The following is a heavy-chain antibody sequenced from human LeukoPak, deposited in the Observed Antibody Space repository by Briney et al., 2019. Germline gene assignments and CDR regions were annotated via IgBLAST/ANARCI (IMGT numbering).Heavy chain of an antibody. J-gene: IGHJ4*02. D-gene: IGHD6-13*01. CDR1: GFTFSSYS. Sequence: PGRSLRLSCAASGFTFSSYSMNWVRQAPGKGLEWVSYISSSSSTIYYADSVKGRFTISRDNAKNTLYLQMNSLRAEDTAVYYCAKLSSWYDTPFDYWGQGTLVTVSS. CDR3: AKLSSWYDTPFDY. CDR2: ISSSSSTI. V-gene: IGHV3-48*01.